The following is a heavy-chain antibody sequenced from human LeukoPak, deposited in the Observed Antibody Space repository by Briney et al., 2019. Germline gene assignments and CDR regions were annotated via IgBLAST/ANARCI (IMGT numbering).Heavy chain of an antibody. V-gene: IGHV3-33*01. CDR2: IGYDGTNE. Sequence: PGRSLRLSCAASGFTFSSYGMHWVRQAPGKGLEWVALIGYDGTNEYYADSVKGRFTISRDNSKNTLYLQMKSLRAEDTAVYYCARDFYCSHTSCYAPSFDYWGQGTLVTVSS. CDR3: ARDFYCSHTSCYAPSFDY. CDR1: GFTFSSYG. D-gene: IGHD2-2*01. J-gene: IGHJ4*02.